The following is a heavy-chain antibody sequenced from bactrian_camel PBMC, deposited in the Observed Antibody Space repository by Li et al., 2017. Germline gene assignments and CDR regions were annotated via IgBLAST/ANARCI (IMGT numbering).Heavy chain of an antibody. Sequence: HVQLVESGGGLVQPGGSLRLSCVTSGITFSRHDMSWVRQAPGKGLEWVSAIKFDGSLIYYAGSVKGRFTISRDNAKNTLYLQLNDLTTEDTAMYYCAKDRRVRGWMVSGDPGHRL. D-gene: IGHD3*01. CDR1: GITFSRHD. CDR2: IKFDGSLI. V-gene: IGHV3S1*01. J-gene: IGHJ4*01.